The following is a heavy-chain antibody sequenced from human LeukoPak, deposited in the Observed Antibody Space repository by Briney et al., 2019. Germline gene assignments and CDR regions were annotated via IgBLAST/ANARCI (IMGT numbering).Heavy chain of an antibody. V-gene: IGHV3-23*01. D-gene: IGHD3-22*01. CDR3: EGTYYYDSSDDY. CDR2: ISGSGTST. CDR1: GFTFRSYA. J-gene: IGHJ4*02. Sequence: RGSLRLSCAASGFTFRSYAMSWVRQAPGKGLEWVLAISGSGTSTYYADSVKGRFTISRDNSKNTLYLQKNSLRAEDTAVYYCEGTYYYDSSDDYWGQGTLVTVSS.